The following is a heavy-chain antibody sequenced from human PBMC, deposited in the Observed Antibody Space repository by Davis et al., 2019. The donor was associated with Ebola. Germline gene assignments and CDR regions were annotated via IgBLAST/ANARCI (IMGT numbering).Heavy chain of an antibody. D-gene: IGHD6-13*01. CDR1: AFTFSTYA. V-gene: IGHV3-23*01. CDR3: AKRPGSSSWVGY. CDR2: ISGSGGST. Sequence: GGSLRLSCAASAFTFSTYAMSWVHQAPGKGLEWVSGISGSGGSTYYADSVKGRFTISRDNSKNTLYLQMSSLRAEDTAVYYCAKRPGSSSWVGYWGQGTLATVSS. J-gene: IGHJ4*02.